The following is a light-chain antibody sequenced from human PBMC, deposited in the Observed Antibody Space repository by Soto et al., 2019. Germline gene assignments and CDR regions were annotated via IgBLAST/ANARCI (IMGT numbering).Light chain of an antibody. Sequence: EIVLTQSPATLSLSPGERATLSCRASQSVSSYLAWYQQKPGQAPRLLIYDASNRATGIPARFSGSGSGTNFTLTISSLEPEDFAVYYCQQRSNWPRRYNFGQGTKLEIK. J-gene: IGKJ2*01. V-gene: IGKV3-11*01. CDR3: QQRSNWPRRYN. CDR2: DAS. CDR1: QSVSSY.